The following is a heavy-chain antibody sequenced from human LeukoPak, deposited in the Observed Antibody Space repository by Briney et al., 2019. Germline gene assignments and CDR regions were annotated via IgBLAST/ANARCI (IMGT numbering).Heavy chain of an antibody. D-gene: IGHD6-19*01. CDR2: TGNKANSYTT. Sequence: GSLRLSCAASGFTFSDHYMDWVRQAPGKGLEWVGRTGNKANSYTTEYAASVKGRFTISRDDSKNSLFLQMNSLKSEDTAVYYCARGNTSAWYPFDYWGQGTLVTVSS. V-gene: IGHV3-72*01. CDR1: GFTFSDHY. J-gene: IGHJ4*02. CDR3: ARGNTSAWYPFDY.